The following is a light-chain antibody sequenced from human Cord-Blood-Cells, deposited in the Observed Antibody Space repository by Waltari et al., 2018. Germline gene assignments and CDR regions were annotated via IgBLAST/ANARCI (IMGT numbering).Light chain of an antibody. V-gene: IGLV2-23*01. J-gene: IGLJ3*02. CDR3: CSYAGSSTWV. CDR1: SSDVGSYNL. Sequence: QSALTQPASVSGSPGQSITISCTGTSSDVGSYNLFSWYQQHPGKAPKLIIYEGSKRPSGVSNRFSGSKSGNTASLTISGLQAEDEADYYCCSYAGSSTWVFGGGTKLTVL. CDR2: EGS.